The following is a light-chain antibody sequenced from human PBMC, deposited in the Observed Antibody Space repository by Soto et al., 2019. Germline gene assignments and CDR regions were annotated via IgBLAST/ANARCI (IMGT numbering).Light chain of an antibody. CDR1: QSVSTS. Sequence: EIVMTQSPATLSVSPGERVTLSCRASQSVSTSVAWYQQKPGQAPRLLIYAAFTRATGVPARFSGSGSGTEFALTICGLQSEDFAVYHCQQHKDWPLTFGGGTKVEMK. J-gene: IGKJ4*02. CDR2: AAF. CDR3: QQHKDWPLT. V-gene: IGKV3-15*01.